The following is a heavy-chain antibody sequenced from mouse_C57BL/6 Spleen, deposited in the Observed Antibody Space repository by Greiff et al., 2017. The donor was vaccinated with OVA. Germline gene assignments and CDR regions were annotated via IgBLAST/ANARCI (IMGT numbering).Heavy chain of an antibody. D-gene: IGHD1-1*01. J-gene: IGHJ2*01. CDR2: ICTGGGT. Sequence: QVQLKQSGPGLVAPSQSLSITCTVSGFSFTSYAISWVRQPPGKGLEWLGGICTGGGTNYNTALKYSLSISKDNSKSQVFLKMNSLQTDDTARYYCARKGNYYGSKGTYYFYYWGQGTTLTVSS. V-gene: IGHV2-9-1*01. CDR1: GFSFTSYA. CDR3: ARKGNYYGSKGTYYFYY.